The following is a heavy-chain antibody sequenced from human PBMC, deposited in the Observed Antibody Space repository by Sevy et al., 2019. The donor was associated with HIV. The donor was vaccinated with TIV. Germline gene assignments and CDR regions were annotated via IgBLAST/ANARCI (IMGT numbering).Heavy chain of an antibody. CDR2: IYTSGST. CDR3: AREGAYDFWRGIAAFDI. V-gene: IGHV4-4*07. Sequence: SETLSLTCTVSGGSISNYYWNWIRQPAGKGLEWIGRIYTSGSTNYNPSLKSRITMSVDTSKNQFSLRLSSLTAADTAVYYCAREGAYDFWRGIAAFDIWGQGTTVTVSS. CDR1: GGSISNYY. J-gene: IGHJ3*02. D-gene: IGHD3-3*01.